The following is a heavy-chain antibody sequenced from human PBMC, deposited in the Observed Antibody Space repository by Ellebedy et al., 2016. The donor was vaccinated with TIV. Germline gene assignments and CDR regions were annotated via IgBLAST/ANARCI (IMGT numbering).Heavy chain of an antibody. Sequence: MPSETLSLTCAVSGVSISSSNWWTLVRQPPGKGPEWIGEVSHAGYSNYYPSLRSRVTISVDTSKNQFSLKLRSVTAADTAMYYCAKNSYASGQWGQGTLVTVSS. V-gene: IGHV4-4*02. D-gene: IGHD3-16*01. CDR1: GVSISSSNW. CDR3: AKNSYASGQ. CDR2: VSHAGYS. J-gene: IGHJ4*02.